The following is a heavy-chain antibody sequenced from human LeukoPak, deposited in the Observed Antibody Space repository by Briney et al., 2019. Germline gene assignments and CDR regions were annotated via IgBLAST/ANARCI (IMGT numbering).Heavy chain of an antibody. CDR2: IWYDGSNK. J-gene: IGHJ4*02. CDR3: AGDRATSYFDY. D-gene: IGHD1-26*01. Sequence: GGSLRLSCAASGLTVSSNYMSWVRQAPGKGLEWVAFIWYDGSNKYYTDSVKGRFTISRDNSKNTLYLQMNSLRAEDTAVYYCAGDRATSYFDYWGQGALVTISS. V-gene: IGHV3-33*08. CDR1: GLTVSSNY.